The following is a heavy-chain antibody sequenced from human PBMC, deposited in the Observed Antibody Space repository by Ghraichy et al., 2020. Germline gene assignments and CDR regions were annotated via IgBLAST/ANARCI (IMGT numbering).Heavy chain of an antibody. V-gene: IGHV3-33*01. CDR3: ARDDCSGGSCLSE. CDR1: GFTFSNYG. J-gene: IGHJ4*02. D-gene: IGHD2-15*01. CDR2: IWSDGSNK. Sequence: GGSLRLSCAASGFTFSNYGFHWVRQAAGKGLEWVAVIWSDGSNKYYPDSVRGRFTISRDDSKNALYLQMNSLRVEDTAVYYCARDDCSGGSCLSEWGQGTLVTVSS.